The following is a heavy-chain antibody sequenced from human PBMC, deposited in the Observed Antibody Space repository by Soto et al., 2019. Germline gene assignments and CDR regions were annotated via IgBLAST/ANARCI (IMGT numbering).Heavy chain of an antibody. J-gene: IGHJ4*02. CDR1: GGSISSYY. Sequence: PSETLSLTCTVSGGSISSYYWSWIRQPPGKGLEWIGYIYYSGSTNYNPSLKSRVTISVDTSKNQFSLKLSSVTAADTAVYYCARVLPGIAVAGNFDYWGQGTLVTVSS. CDR2: IYYSGST. CDR3: ARVLPGIAVAGNFDY. V-gene: IGHV4-59*01. D-gene: IGHD6-19*01.